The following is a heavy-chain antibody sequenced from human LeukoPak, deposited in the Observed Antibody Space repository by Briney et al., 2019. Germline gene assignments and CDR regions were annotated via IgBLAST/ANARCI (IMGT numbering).Heavy chain of an antibody. D-gene: IGHD3-10*01. Sequence: GGSLRLSCAASGFTFSNYAMSWVRQAPGKGLEWVSAITGSSGSIYHADSVKGRFTISRDNSKNTLYLQMNSLGAEDTAVYYCAKGSGSSRPYYFDFWGQGTLVTVSP. J-gene: IGHJ4*02. CDR1: GFTFSNYA. V-gene: IGHV3-23*01. CDR3: AKGSGSSRPYYFDF. CDR2: ITGSSGSI.